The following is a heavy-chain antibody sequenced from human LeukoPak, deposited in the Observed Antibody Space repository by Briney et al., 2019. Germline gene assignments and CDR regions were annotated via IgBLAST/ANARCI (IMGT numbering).Heavy chain of an antibody. J-gene: IGHJ4*02. D-gene: IGHD6-13*01. CDR3: ARDQSVRSWYFDS. Sequence: SETLSLTCSVSGGSMNSYYWSWIRQPPGKGLEWIGEIHHSGNTDYNPSLKSRVTISLDKSKNEFSLQMRSVTAADTAFYYCARDQSVRSWYFDSWGQGALVTVSS. V-gene: IGHV4-59*12. CDR2: IHHSGNT. CDR1: GGSMNSYY.